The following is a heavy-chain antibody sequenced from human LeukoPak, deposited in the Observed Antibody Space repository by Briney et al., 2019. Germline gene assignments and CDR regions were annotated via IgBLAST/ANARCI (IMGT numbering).Heavy chain of an antibody. V-gene: IGHV4-34*01. CDR3: ARVGFTVRGAHNYYMDV. CDR1: GGSFSGYY. Sequence: SETLSLTCAVYGGSFSGYYWSWIRQPPGKGLEWIGEISHSGSTNYNPSLKSRVTISVDTSKNQFSLKLSSVTAADTAVYYCARVGFTVRGAHNYYMDVWGKGTTVTVSS. D-gene: IGHD3-10*01. CDR2: ISHSGST. J-gene: IGHJ6*03.